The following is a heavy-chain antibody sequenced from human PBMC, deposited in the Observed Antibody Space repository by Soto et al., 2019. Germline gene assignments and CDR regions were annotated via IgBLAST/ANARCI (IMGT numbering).Heavy chain of an antibody. CDR1: GFTFSSYA. Sequence: LRLSCAASGFTFSSYAMSWVRQAPGKGLEWVSAISGSGGSTYYADSVKGRFTISRDNSKNTLYLQMNSLRAEDTAVYYCAKDLPPHIVVVPAAIRGVIDPWGQGTLVTVSS. CDR2: ISGSGGST. J-gene: IGHJ5*02. CDR3: AKDLPPHIVVVPAAIRGVIDP. D-gene: IGHD2-2*02. V-gene: IGHV3-23*01.